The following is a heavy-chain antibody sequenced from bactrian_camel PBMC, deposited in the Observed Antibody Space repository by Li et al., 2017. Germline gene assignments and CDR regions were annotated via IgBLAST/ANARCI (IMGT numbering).Heavy chain of an antibody. CDR1: GFTFGSYI. V-gene: IGHV3-2*01. D-gene: IGHD1*01. J-gene: IGHJ4*01. CDR2: IGSGT. Sequence: HVQLVESGGGLVQPGGSLRLSCAASGFTFGSYIMTWVRQAPGKGLEWVSSIGSGTYYADSVKGRFTISHDATKNSIDLEMNSLKPDDTAVYYCAATGQMLSVAGCRTQGTQVTVS.